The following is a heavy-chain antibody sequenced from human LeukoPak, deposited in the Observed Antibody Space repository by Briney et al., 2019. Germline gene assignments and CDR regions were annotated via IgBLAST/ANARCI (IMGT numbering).Heavy chain of an antibody. D-gene: IGHD4-17*01. J-gene: IGHJ5*02. Sequence: SETLSLTCAVYGGSFSGYYWSWIRQPPGKGLEWIGEINHSGSTNYNPSLRSRVTISVDTSKNQFSLKLSSVTAADTAVYYCARGRLRFDPWGQGTLVTVSS. V-gene: IGHV4-34*01. CDR3: ARGRLRFDP. CDR1: GGSFSGYY. CDR2: INHSGST.